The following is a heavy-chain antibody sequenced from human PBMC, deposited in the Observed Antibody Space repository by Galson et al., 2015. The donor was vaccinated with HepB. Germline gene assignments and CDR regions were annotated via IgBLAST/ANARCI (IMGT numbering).Heavy chain of an antibody. V-gene: IGHV3-23*01. J-gene: IGHJ6*02. D-gene: IGHD4-17*01. CDR3: AKADGERGYYFGMDV. CDR1: GFTFSNYA. CDR2: ITGSGGST. Sequence: SLRLSCAASGFTFSNYAMSWVRQAPGKGLEWVSAITGSGGSTYYPESVEGRFTISRDNSKKMLYLQMNSLRAEDTAVYFCAKADGERGYYFGMDVWGQGTTVTVSS.